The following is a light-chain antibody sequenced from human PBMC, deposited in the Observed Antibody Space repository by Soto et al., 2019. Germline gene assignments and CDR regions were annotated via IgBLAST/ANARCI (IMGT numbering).Light chain of an antibody. J-gene: IGKJ2*01. CDR2: GAS. Sequence: EIVMTQSPATLSVSPGERVTLSCRASQSISSSLAWYQQKPGQTPRLLIYGASTRATGIPGRFSGSGSGTEFTLTISSPQSEDSAVYYCQQYFDRPRTFGQGTKLGIK. CDR3: QQYFDRPRT. V-gene: IGKV3-15*01. CDR1: QSISSS.